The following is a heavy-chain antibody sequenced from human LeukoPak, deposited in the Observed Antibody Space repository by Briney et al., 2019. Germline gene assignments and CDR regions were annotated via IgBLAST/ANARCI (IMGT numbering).Heavy chain of an antibody. CDR3: ARETDSSSCYYFDY. Sequence: GGSLRLSCTVSPLTFSSYSLHWVREPRGRGVEWVSSITTSSRYIYYADSVKGRFTISSDNGKNSLYPQMNSLRVEDTAVYYCARETDSSSCYYFDYWGRGTLVTVSS. CDR1: PLTFSSYS. CDR2: ITTSSRYI. D-gene: IGHD6-13*01. J-gene: IGHJ4*02. V-gene: IGHV3-21*01.